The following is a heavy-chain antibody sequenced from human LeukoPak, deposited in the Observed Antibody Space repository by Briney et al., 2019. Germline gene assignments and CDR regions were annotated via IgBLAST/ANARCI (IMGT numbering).Heavy chain of an antibody. D-gene: IGHD3-22*01. Sequence: GGSLRLSCAASGFTFSSYWMHWVRQAPGEGLVWVSRINSDGSSTSYADSVKGRFTISRDNAKNTLYLQMNSLRAEDTAVYYCARASPHYYDSSGFDIWGQGTMVTVSS. V-gene: IGHV3-74*01. CDR1: GFTFSSYW. J-gene: IGHJ3*02. CDR3: ARASPHYYDSSGFDI. CDR2: INSDGSST.